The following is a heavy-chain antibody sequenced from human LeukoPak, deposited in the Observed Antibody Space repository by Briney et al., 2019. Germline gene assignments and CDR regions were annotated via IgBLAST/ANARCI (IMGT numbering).Heavy chain of an antibody. J-gene: IGHJ4*02. Sequence: SQTLSLTCTVSGGSISSGGYYWSWIRQHPGKGLEWIGYIYYSGSTYYNPSLKSRVTISVDTSKNQFSLKLSSVTAADTAVYYCARAAHSVGAIPGFDYWGQGTLVTVSS. V-gene: IGHV4-31*03. D-gene: IGHD1-26*01. CDR2: IYYSGST. CDR3: ARAAHSVGAIPGFDY. CDR1: GGSISSGGYY.